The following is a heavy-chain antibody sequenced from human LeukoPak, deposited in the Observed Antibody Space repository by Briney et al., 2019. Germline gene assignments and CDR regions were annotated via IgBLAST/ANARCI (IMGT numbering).Heavy chain of an antibody. D-gene: IGHD3-10*01. V-gene: IGHV3-7*03. Sequence: GGSLRLSCAASGFTFSSYWMSWVRQAPGKGLEWVANIEQDGSEKYYVDSLKGRFTISRDNAKNSLYLQMNSLRAEDTAVYYCARLWFGELSFDYWGQGTLVTVSS. CDR1: GFTFSSYW. J-gene: IGHJ4*02. CDR2: IEQDGSEK. CDR3: ARLWFGELSFDY.